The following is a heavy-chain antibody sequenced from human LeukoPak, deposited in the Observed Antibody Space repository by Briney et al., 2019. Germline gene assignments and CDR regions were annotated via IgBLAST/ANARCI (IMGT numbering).Heavy chain of an antibody. CDR2: MSYNGDDA. Sequence: PGGSLRLSCEASGFTFSLFGMHWIRQAPGRGLEWVTFMSYNGDDAKYADSVKGRFTISRDNSRNTLYLQMISLRTEDTAIYYCARRQSSGRIYCYALGFWGQGSQVTVAS. CDR1: GFTFSLFG. D-gene: IGHD2-15*01. J-gene: IGHJ4*02. V-gene: IGHV3-30*03. CDR3: ARRQSSGRIYCYALGF.